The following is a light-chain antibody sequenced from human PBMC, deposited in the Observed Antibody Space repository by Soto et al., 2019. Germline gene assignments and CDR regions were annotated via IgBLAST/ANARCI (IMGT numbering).Light chain of an antibody. CDR1: SSNIGSNT. V-gene: IGLV1-44*01. J-gene: IGLJ1*01. CDR2: SNN. Sequence: QPVLTQPPSASGTPGQRVTISCSGSSSNIGSNTVNWYQQLPGTAPKLLIYSNNQRPSGVPDRFSGSKSGTSASLAISGLQSEDEADYYCAACDDSLNGYVFGTGTKVTVL. CDR3: AACDDSLNGYV.